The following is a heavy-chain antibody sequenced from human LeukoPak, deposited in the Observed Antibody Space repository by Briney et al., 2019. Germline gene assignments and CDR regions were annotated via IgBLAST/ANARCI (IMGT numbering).Heavy chain of an antibody. J-gene: IGHJ4*02. CDR2: IQYDGSKK. Sequence: PGGSLRLSCVASGFTFSSNGMHWVRQAPGKGLEWVTFIQYDGSKKYYADSVKGRFTISRDNSKNTLYLQMNSLRAEDTAVYYCAKDLRSYLDYWGQGTLVTVSS. CDR1: GFTFSSNG. V-gene: IGHV3-30*02. CDR3: AKDLRSYLDY.